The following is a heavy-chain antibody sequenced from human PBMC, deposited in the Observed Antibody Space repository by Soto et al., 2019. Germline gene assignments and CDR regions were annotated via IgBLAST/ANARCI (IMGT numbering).Heavy chain of an antibody. J-gene: IGHJ6*02. CDR1: GGSISSSSYY. V-gene: IGHV4-39*01. D-gene: IGHD2-15*01. Sequence: PSETLSLTCTVSGGSISSSSYYWGWIRQPPGKGLEWIGNIYYSGSTYYNPSLKSRVTISVDTSKNQFSLRLSSVTAADTAVYYCASGYCSGGSCSGLYYYYAMDVWGQGTTVTVS. CDR3: ASGYCSGGSCSGLYYYYAMDV. CDR2: IYYSGST.